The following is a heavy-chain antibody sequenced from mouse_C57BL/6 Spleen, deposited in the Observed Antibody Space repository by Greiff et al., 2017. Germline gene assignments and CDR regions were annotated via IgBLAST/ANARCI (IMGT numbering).Heavy chain of an antibody. D-gene: IGHD4-1*01. CDR2: ISSGGDYI. Sequence: EVQGVESGEGLVKPGGSLKLSCAASGFTFSSYAMSWVRQTPEKRLEWVAYISSGGDYIYYAETVKGRFTISRDNARNTLYLQMSSLKSEDTAMYYCTRERLGRDWYFDGWGTGTTVTVSS. CDR1: GFTFSSYA. J-gene: IGHJ1*03. CDR3: TRERLGRDWYFDG. V-gene: IGHV5-9-1*02.